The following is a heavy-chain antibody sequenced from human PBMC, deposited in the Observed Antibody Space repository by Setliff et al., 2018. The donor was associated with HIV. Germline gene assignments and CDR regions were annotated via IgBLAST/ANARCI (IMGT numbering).Heavy chain of an antibody. CDR2: IYFSGSA. V-gene: IGHV4-31*01. CDR3: ARGTAYYNFWSGYSQDYHYYMDV. D-gene: IGHD3-3*01. Sequence: SETLSLTCTVSGDSITSGSFFWTWIRQNPGKGLEWIGYIYFSGSATYNPSLKSPVSISVDTSKNQFSLKLSSVTAADTAVYYCARGTAYYNFWSGYSQDYHYYMDVWGKGTTVTVSS. J-gene: IGHJ6*03. CDR1: GDSITSGSFF.